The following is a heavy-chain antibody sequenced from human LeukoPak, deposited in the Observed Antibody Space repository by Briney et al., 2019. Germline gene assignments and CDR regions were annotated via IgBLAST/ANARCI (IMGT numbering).Heavy chain of an antibody. D-gene: IGHD3-3*01. Sequence: GGSLRLSCAASGFTFSSYSINWVRQAPGKGLEWVSSISSSSSSIYYADSVKGRLTISRDNAKNSLYLQMNSLRAEDTAVYYCAKDQTYYDFWSGFDYWGQGTLVTVSS. CDR3: AKDQTYYDFWSGFDY. J-gene: IGHJ4*02. V-gene: IGHV3-21*04. CDR2: ISSSSSSI. CDR1: GFTFSSYS.